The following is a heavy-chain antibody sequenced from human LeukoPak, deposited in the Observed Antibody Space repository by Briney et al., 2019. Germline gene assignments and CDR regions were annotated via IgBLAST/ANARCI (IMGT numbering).Heavy chain of an antibody. V-gene: IGHV3-33*06. CDR2: IWYDGRNK. CDR3: AKGQQFRYSSLDN. J-gene: IGHJ4*02. Sequence: GGSLRLSCAASGFIFSSYGMHWVRQAPGKGLEWVALIWYDGRNKYYADSVKGRFIISRDNSKNTVYLQMNSLRAEDTAVYYCAKGQQFRYSSLDNWGQGTLVTVSS. CDR1: GFIFSSYG. D-gene: IGHD6-13*01.